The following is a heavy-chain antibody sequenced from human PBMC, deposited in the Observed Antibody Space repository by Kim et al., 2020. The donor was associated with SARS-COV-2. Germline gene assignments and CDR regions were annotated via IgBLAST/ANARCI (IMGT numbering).Heavy chain of an antibody. V-gene: IGHV4-34*01. CDR1: GGSFNDYY. J-gene: IGHJ6*02. D-gene: IGHD3-10*01. Sequence: SETLSLTCAVYGGSFNDYYWSWIRQPPGKGLEWIGEINHSGSTNYNPSLRIGFIISVDTLKNQFSLKLSAVTAADPAGSYCAGGQVLYSGRYGGMDSWG. CDR3: AGGQVLYSGRYGGMDS. CDR2: INHSGST.